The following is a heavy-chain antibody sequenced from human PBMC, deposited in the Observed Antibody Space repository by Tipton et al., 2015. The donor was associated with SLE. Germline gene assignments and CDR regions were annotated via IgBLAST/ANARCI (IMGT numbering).Heavy chain of an antibody. CDR3: ARGDSSSGDY. D-gene: IGHD6-25*01. CDR1: EFTFRDYF. Sequence: SLRLSCAASEFTFRDYFMSWIRQAPGKGLEWISTISSGGSAIYYADSVKGRFSISRDNAKNSLSLQMNSLRVEDTAVYYCARGDSSSGDYWGQGTLVTVSS. CDR2: ISSGGSAI. J-gene: IGHJ4*02. V-gene: IGHV3-11*04.